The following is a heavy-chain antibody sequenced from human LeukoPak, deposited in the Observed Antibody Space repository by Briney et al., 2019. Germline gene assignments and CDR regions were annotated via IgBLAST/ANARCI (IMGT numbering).Heavy chain of an antibody. CDR1: GFTFSSYS. D-gene: IGHD3-10*01. CDR2: ISSSSSTI. J-gene: IGHJ4*02. V-gene: IGHV3-48*01. Sequence: GGSLRLSCAASGFTFSSYSMNWVRQAPGKGLEWVSYISSSSSTIYYADSVKGRFTISRDNSKNTLYLQMNSLRAEDTAVYYCAKSFYYGSGSYFVPHWGQGTLVTVSS. CDR3: AKSFYYGSGSYFVPH.